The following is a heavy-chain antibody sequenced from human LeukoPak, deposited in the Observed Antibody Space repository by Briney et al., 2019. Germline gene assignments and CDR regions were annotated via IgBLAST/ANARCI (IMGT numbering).Heavy chain of an antibody. CDR1: GGSMRNSY. Sequence: PSETLSLTCTVSGGSMRNSYWSWIRQPAGKGLEWVGRIFTTGSTNYNPSLKSRVTMSIDTSKNQFSLKMTSVTAADTAVYYCARGPLLDYDGGGYYYFDYWGQGTLVTVSS. CDR3: ARGPLLDYDGGGYYYFDY. J-gene: IGHJ4*02. D-gene: IGHD3-22*01. CDR2: IFTTGST. V-gene: IGHV4-4*07.